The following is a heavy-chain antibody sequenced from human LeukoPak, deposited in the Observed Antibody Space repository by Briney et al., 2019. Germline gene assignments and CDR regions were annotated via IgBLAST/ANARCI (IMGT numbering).Heavy chain of an antibody. CDR1: GFTVSSNY. Sequence: GGSLRLSCAASGFTVSSNYMNWVRQAPGKGLEWVSSISSSSSYIYYADSVRGRFTISRDNAKNSLYLQMNSLRAEDTAVYYCAILPTVRGVIWYWGQGTLVTVSS. D-gene: IGHD3-10*01. CDR3: AILPTVRGVIWY. J-gene: IGHJ4*02. CDR2: ISSSSSYI. V-gene: IGHV3-21*01.